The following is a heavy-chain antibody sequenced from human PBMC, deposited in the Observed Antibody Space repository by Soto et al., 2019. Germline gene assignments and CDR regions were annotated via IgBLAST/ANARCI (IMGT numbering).Heavy chain of an antibody. V-gene: IGHV3-30*18. CDR1: GFTFSSYG. J-gene: IGHJ4*02. CDR2: ISYDGSNK. CDR3: AKDLSALWFGELPFDY. Sequence: GGSLRLSCAASGFTFSSYGMHWVRQAPGKGLGWVAVISYDGSNKYYADSVKGRFTISRDNSKNTLYLQMNSLRAEDTAVYYCAKDLSALWFGELPFDYWGQGTLVTVSS. D-gene: IGHD3-10*01.